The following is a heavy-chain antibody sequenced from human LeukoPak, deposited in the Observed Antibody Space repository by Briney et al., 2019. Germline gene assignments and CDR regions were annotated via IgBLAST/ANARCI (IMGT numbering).Heavy chain of an antibody. V-gene: IGHV4-59*01. CDR2: IYSSGGT. Sequence: SETLSLTCTVSGGSISSYYWSWIRQPPGKGLEWIGYIYSSGGTNYNPSLKSRVTMSVDTSKNQLSLKLNSVTAADTAVYYCARAPYSGNYYINAFDIWGQGTMVTVSS. J-gene: IGHJ3*02. CDR3: ARAPYSGNYYINAFDI. D-gene: IGHD1-26*01. CDR1: GGSISSYY.